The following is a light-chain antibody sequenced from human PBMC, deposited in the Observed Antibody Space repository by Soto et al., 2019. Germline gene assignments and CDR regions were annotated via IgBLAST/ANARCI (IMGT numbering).Light chain of an antibody. CDR1: QSFRGL. V-gene: IGKV3-11*01. Sequence: EVVLNQSPVTLSLSPGERATLSFRASQSFRGLLAWYQQKPGQAPRLLIYDAYNRATGIPPRFSGSGSGTDFTLTISSLEPEDSAVYYCQQRHMWPITFGQGTRLEI. CDR3: QQRHMWPIT. CDR2: DAY. J-gene: IGKJ5*01.